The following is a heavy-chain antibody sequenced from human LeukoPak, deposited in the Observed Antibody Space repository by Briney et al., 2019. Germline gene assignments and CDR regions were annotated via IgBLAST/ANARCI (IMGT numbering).Heavy chain of an antibody. V-gene: IGHV3-15*01. Sequence: GGSLRLSCAASGFTFSNAWMSWVRQAPGKGLEWVGRIKSKTDGGTTDYAAPVKGRFTISRDDSKNTLYLQMNSLKTEDTAVFYCTTDRGGWYYFDYWGQGTLVTVSS. CDR2: IKSKTDGGTT. CDR1: GFTFSNAW. CDR3: TTDRGGWYYFDY. D-gene: IGHD6-19*01. J-gene: IGHJ4*02.